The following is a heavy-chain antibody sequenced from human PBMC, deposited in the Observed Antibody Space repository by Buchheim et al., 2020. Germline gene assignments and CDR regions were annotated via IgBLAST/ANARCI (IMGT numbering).Heavy chain of an antibody. CDR1: GFTFSNYG. CDR2: FCGGGSDR. J-gene: IGHJ6*01. D-gene: IGHD6-6*01. Sequence: EVYLLESGGGLVQPGGSLRLSCAASGFTFSNYGMTWVRQAPGQGLECVSAFCGGGSDRYSADSVQRRFTISRDNSKRTLYLPMNSLRVDDTAVYYCATVHYSSSSLGYGMHVWGQGTT. V-gene: IGHV3-23*01. CDR3: ATVHYSSSSLGYGMHV.